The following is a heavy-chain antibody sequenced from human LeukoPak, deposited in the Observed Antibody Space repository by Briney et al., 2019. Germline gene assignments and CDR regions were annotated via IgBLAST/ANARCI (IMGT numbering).Heavy chain of an antibody. CDR1: GYTFTGYY. CDR3: AREKYSSSFYFDY. D-gene: IGHD6-6*01. Sequence: ASVKVSCKASGYTFTGYYMHWVRQAPGQGLEWMGWINPNSGGTNYAQKFQGRVTMTRDTSISTAYMELSRLRSDDTAVYYCAREKYSSSFYFDYWGQGTLVTVSS. J-gene: IGHJ4*02. CDR2: INPNSGGT. V-gene: IGHV1-2*02.